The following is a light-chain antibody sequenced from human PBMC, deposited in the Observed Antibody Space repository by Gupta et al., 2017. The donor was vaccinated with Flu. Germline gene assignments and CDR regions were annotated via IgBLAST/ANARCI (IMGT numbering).Light chain of an antibody. CDR2: EDT. V-gene: IGLV3-1*01. CDR3: QAWDRTTFWV. J-gene: IGLJ3*02. CDR1: KLGDKC. Sequence: PGQTASITCSGDKLGDKCACWYQQKPGQYPVCGRQEDTKRHSGIPGRCSASNSETKAIINISGAQAMDDSYEDCQAWDRTTFWVLGGGTKLTVL.